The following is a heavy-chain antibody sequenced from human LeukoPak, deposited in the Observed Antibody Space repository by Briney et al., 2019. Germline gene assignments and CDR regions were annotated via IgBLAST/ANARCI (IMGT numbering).Heavy chain of an antibody. V-gene: IGHV3-23*01. D-gene: IGHD4-17*01. CDR3: AKGDYGYYYYMDV. CDR1: GVTFSNNA. Sequence: GGSPRLSCAASGVTFSNNAMKWVRQAPGKGLEWVSTISGPGGSTYYGDSVKGRFTTSRDNSKNTVYLQMNSLRADDTAIYYCAKGDYGYYYYMDVWGKGTTVTVSS. J-gene: IGHJ6*03. CDR2: ISGPGGST.